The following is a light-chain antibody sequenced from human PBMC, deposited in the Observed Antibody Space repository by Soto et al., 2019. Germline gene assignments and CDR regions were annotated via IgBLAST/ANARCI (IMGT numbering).Light chain of an antibody. CDR3: QQYYSSPQT. J-gene: IGKJ3*01. V-gene: IGKV4-1*01. Sequence: DIVMTQSPDSLAVSLGERATINCKSSQSVLYSSNNKYYLAWYQHKPGQPPKLLISWASTRESGVPDRFSGSGSGTDFSLTINSLQAEDVAVYYCQQYYSSPQTFGPGIKVDIK. CDR2: WAS. CDR1: QSVLYSSNNKYY.